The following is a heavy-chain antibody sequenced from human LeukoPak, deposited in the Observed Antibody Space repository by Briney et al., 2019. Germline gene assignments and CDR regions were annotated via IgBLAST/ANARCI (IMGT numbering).Heavy chain of an antibody. D-gene: IGHD6-13*01. CDR3: ARPYSSSWYWDY. J-gene: IGHJ4*02. V-gene: IGHV3-23*01. Sequence: GGSLRLSCAASGFTFSSYAMSWVRQAPGKGLEWVSAISGSGGSTYYADSVKGRFTISRDNSKNTLYLQMNSLRAEDTAVYYCARPYSSSWYWDYWGQGTLVTVSS. CDR1: GFTFSSYA. CDR2: ISGSGGST.